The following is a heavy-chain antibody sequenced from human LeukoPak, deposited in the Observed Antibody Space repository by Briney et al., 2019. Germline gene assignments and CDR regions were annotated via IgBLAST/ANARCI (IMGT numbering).Heavy chain of an antibody. Sequence: SETLSLTCAVYGRSFSTYYWRWVRQPPGSGLEWIGEINNSGSTNYNPSLKSRVTVSIDTSKNQFSLKLSSVTAADTAIYFCARHGLGRGVYITRQYNYYMDVWGTGTTVTVSS. CDR3: ARHGLGRGVYITRQYNYYMDV. D-gene: IGHD3-10*01. J-gene: IGHJ6*04. CDR1: GRSFSTYY. V-gene: IGHV4-34*01. CDR2: INNSGST.